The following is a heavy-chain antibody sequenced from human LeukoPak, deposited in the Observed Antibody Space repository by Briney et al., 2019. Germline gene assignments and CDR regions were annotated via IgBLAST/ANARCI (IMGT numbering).Heavy chain of an antibody. CDR3: ARSEARFMLS. D-gene: IGHD3-16*02. Sequence: GRSLRLSCAASGFTFRSYEMNWVRQAPGQGLEWVSFISNSGDSIYYADSVKGRFTISRDNAKNSLFLQRNSLRAEDTAVYYCARSEARFMLSWGQGTLVTVSS. CDR2: ISNSGDSI. CDR1: GFTFRSYE. J-gene: IGHJ4*02. V-gene: IGHV3-48*03.